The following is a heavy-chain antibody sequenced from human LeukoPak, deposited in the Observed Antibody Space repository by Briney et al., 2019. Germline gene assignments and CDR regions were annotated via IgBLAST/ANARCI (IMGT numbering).Heavy chain of an antibody. D-gene: IGHD3-22*01. CDR1: GGSFSGYY. V-gene: IGHV4-34*01. CDR3: VTYYFDSSGPKKND. CDR2: INHSGST. Sequence: PSETLSLTCAVYGGSFSGYYWSWIRQPPGKGLEWIGEINHSGSTNYNPSLKSRVTISVDTSKKQFSLKLSSVTAADTAVYYCVTYYFDSSGPKKNDWGQGTLVTVSS. J-gene: IGHJ4*02.